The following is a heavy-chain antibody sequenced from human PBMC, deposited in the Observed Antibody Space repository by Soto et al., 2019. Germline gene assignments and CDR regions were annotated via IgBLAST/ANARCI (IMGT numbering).Heavy chain of an antibody. CDR2: ISYDGSNK. CDR3: ARVTVRYFDWSEFDP. D-gene: IGHD3-9*01. CDR1: GFTFSSYA. J-gene: IGHJ5*02. Sequence: GGSLRLSCAASGFTFSSYAMHWVRQAPGKGLEWVAVISYDGSNKYYADSVKGRFTISRDNSKNTLYLQMNSLRAEDTAVYYCARVTVRYFDWSEFDPWGQGTLVTVSS. V-gene: IGHV3-30-3*01.